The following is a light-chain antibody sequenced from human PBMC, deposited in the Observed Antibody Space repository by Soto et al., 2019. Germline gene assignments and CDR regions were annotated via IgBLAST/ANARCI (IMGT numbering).Light chain of an antibody. CDR2: EVT. J-gene: IGLJ1*01. CDR3: SAYTSSSTTGG. Sequence: SVLTQPASVSGSPGQSISISCTGTSSDIGGFNYVSWYRQHPGKAPKLMIYEVTNRPSGVSNRFSGSKSGNTASLTISGLKAEDEADYYCSAYTSSSTTGGFAKGTKVTVL. V-gene: IGLV2-14*01. CDR1: SSDIGGFNY.